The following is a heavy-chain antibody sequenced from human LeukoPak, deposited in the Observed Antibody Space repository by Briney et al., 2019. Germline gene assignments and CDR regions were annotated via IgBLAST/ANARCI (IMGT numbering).Heavy chain of an antibody. D-gene: IGHD3-22*01. CDR3: ARWLSNGYYFDY. CDR1: GYSFGSHW. J-gene: IGHJ4*02. CDR2: IYPGDSDT. Sequence: GESLKISCKGSGYSFGSHWIGWVRQMPGKGLEWMGVIYPGDSDTTYSPSFQGQVTISADKSLGTAYLQWSSLKASDTAMYYCARWLSNGYYFDYWGQGTLVTVSS. V-gene: IGHV5-51*01.